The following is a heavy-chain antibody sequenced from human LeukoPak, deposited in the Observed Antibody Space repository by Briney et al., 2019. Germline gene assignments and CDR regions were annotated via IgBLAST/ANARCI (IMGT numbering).Heavy chain of an antibody. D-gene: IGHD1-26*01. Sequence: GGSLRLSCAASGFTFSSYWMHWVRQVPGKGLVWVSRIREDGTITNYEDSVRGRFTIFRDNARNTLYLQMHSLRAEDTAIYYCARNFVGTSTSDFDSWGQGTQVTVSS. CDR1: GFTFSSYW. CDR2: IREDGTIT. CDR3: ARNFVGTSTSDFDS. V-gene: IGHV3-74*01. J-gene: IGHJ4*02.